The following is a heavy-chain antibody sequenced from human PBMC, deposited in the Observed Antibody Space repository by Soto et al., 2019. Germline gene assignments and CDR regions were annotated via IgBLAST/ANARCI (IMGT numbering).Heavy chain of an antibody. CDR3: ASLNWKGDYFDY. CDR1: GYTFTSYG. J-gene: IGHJ4*02. CDR2: ISAYNGNT. Sequence: ASLKVSCKASGYTFTSYGISWVRQAPGQGLEWMGWISAYNGNTNYAQKLQGRVTMTTDTSTSTAYMELRSLRSDDTAVYYCASLNWKGDYFDYWGQGTLVTVSS. V-gene: IGHV1-18*01. D-gene: IGHD1-1*01.